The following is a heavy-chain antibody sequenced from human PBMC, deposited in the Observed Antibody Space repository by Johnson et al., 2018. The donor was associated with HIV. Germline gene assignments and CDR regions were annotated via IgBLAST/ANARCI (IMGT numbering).Heavy chain of an antibody. J-gene: IGHJ3*02. CDR3: ARDPGNGGRPFDAFDI. CDR1: AFSFSGYA. CDR2: VSYDASNK. Sequence: QVLLVESGGGVVQPGRSLRLSCTSAFSFSGYAMHWVRQAPGKGLEWVAVVSYDASNKYYADSVKGRFTISRDNSKNTVFLQMDSLRGEDTADYYCARDPGNGGRPFDAFDIWGQGTMVTVSS. D-gene: IGHD4-23*01. V-gene: IGHV3-30*04.